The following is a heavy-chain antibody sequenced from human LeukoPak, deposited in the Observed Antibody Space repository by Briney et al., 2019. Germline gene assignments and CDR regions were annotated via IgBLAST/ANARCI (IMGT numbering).Heavy chain of an antibody. CDR1: GFTFSSYW. CDR2: INSDGSST. CDR3: ARSQADITMVRGVHYYYSYGMDV. J-gene: IGHJ6*04. Sequence: GGSLRLSCAASGFTFSSYWMHWVRQAPGKGLVWVSRINSDGSSTSYADSVKGRFTISRDNAKNTLYLQMNSLRAEDTAVYNCARSQADITMVRGVHYYYSYGMDVWGKGTTVTVSS. V-gene: IGHV3-74*01. D-gene: IGHD3-10*01.